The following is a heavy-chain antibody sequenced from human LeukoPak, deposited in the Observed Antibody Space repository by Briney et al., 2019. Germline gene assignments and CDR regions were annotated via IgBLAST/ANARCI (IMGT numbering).Heavy chain of an antibody. CDR2: IIPIFGTA. Sequence: SVKVSCKASGGTFSSYAISWVRQAPGQGLEWMGGIIPIFGTANYAQKLQGRVTMTTDTSTSTAYMELRSLRSDDTAVYYCALSTVTSAEYFQHWGQGTLVTVSS. J-gene: IGHJ1*01. CDR3: ALSTVTSAEYFQH. V-gene: IGHV1-69*05. CDR1: GGTFSSYA. D-gene: IGHD4-17*01.